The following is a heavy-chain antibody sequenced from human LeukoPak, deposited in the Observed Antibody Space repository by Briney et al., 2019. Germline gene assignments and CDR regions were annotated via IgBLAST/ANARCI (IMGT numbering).Heavy chain of an antibody. CDR1: GGSISSGDYY. V-gene: IGHV4-30-4*08. D-gene: IGHD2-2*01. Sequence: SQTLSLTCTVSGGSISSGDYYWSWIRQPPGKGLEWIGYIYYSGSTYYNPSLKSRVTISVDTSKNRFSLKLSSVTAADTAVYYCARDKRGVPAANDYWGQGTLATVSS. J-gene: IGHJ4*02. CDR3: ARDKRGVPAANDY. CDR2: IYYSGST.